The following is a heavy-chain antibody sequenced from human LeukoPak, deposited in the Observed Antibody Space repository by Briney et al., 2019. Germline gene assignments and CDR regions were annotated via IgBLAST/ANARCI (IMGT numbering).Heavy chain of an antibody. CDR1: GFTFSSFW. CDR3: VREGGSAINWFDP. V-gene: IGHV3-7*03. J-gene: IGHJ5*02. Sequence: GGSLRLFCAASGFTFSSFWMSWVRQAPGKGLEWVANIHKDGSEKHYVDSVKGRFTISRDNAENSVFLQMNSLRADDTAVYYCVREGGSAINWFDPWGQGTLVTVSS. CDR2: IHKDGSEK. D-gene: IGHD2-2*01.